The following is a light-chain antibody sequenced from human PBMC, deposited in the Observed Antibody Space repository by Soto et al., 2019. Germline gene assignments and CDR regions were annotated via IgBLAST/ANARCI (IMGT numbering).Light chain of an antibody. Sequence: QSALTQPASVSGSPGQSITISCTATSSDVGGYNYVSWYQQHPGKVPKLIIYEVRNRPPGVSNRFSGSKSGNTASLTISGLQAEDEADYYCSSYTTSSTLLFGGGTKLTVL. J-gene: IGLJ2*01. CDR1: SSDVGGYNY. CDR3: SSYTTSSTLL. V-gene: IGLV2-14*01. CDR2: EVR.